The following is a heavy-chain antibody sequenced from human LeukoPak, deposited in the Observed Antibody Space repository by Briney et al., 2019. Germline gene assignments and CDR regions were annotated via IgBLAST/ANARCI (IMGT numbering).Heavy chain of an antibody. CDR1: GFTFSDYY. Sequence: PGGSLRLSCAASGFTFSDYYMSWIRQAPGKGLEWVSYISSSGSTIYYADSVKGRFTISRDNAKNSLYLQMNSLRAEDTAVYYCARDRHYYDSSGYYHGGQGTLVTVSS. V-gene: IGHV3-11*01. CDR3: ARDRHYYDSSGYYH. CDR2: ISSSGSTI. J-gene: IGHJ4*02. D-gene: IGHD3-22*01.